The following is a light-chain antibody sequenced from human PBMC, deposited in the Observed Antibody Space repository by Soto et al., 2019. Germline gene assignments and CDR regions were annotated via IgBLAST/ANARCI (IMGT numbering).Light chain of an antibody. CDR3: QQYHNWPPIT. J-gene: IGKJ5*01. CDR1: QSISSK. CDR2: GAS. V-gene: IGKV3D-15*01. Sequence: EIVMTQSPATLSVSPGERATLSCRASQSISSKLAWYQQKPGQAPRLLIYGASTRATGIPARFSGSGSGTEFTLTISNLQSEDFAVYFCQQYHNWPPITFGQGTRLEI.